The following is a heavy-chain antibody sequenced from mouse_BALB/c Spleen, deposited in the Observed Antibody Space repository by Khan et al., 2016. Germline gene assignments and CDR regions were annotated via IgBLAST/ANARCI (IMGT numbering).Heavy chain of an antibody. CDR2: IDPANGNT. Sequence: VRLQQSGAELVKPGASVKLSCTASGFNIKDTYMHWVKQRPEQGLEWIGRIDPANGNTKYDPKFQGKATITADTSSNTAYLQLSSLTSEDTADYYWAKSPHDYDVGFAYWGHGPLVTVSA. J-gene: IGHJ3*01. CDR3: AKSPHDYDVGFAY. CDR1: GFNIKDTY. D-gene: IGHD2-4*01. V-gene: IGHV14-3*02.